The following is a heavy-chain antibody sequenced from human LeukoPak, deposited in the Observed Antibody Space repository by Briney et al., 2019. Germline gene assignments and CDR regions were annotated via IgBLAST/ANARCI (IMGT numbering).Heavy chain of an antibody. CDR2: INHTGST. CDR1: GGSFSGYY. V-gene: IGHV4-34*01. J-gene: IGHJ5*02. D-gene: IGHD4-11*01. Sequence: SETLSLTCAVYGGSFSGYYWSWIRQPPGKGLEWIGEINHTGSTNYNPSLKSRVTISADTSKKQFSLKLTSVTAADTAIYYCASHIQTTVTVNPLYNWFDPWGQGTRVVVSS. CDR3: ASHIQTTVTVNPLYNWFDP.